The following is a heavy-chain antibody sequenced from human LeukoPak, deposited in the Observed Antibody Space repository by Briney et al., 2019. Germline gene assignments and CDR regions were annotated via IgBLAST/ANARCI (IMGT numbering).Heavy chain of an antibody. V-gene: IGHV4-59*08. J-gene: IGHJ4*02. CDR2: IYYSGST. CDR1: DGSISSYY. Sequence: PSETLSLTCTVSDGSISSYYWSWIRQPPGKGLERIGYIYYSGSTDYNPSLKSRVTISVDTSKNQFSLRLSSVTAADTAVYYCARLSTGWYYFDYWGQGALVTVSS. CDR3: ARLSTGWYYFDY. D-gene: IGHD6-19*01.